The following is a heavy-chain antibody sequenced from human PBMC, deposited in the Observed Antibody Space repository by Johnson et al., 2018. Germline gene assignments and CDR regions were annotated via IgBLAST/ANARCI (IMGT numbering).Heavy chain of an antibody. Sequence: VQLVQSGGGLVQPGGSLRLSCAASGFTFSSYAMSWVRQAPGKGLEWVSAISGSGGSTYYADSVKGRFTISRDNSKNTLYLQMNSLRAEDTAVYYLAKDRMPANNYDILTGPRGAFDIWGQGTMVTVSS. D-gene: IGHD3-9*01. J-gene: IGHJ3*02. V-gene: IGHV3-23*04. CDR1: GFTFSSYA. CDR2: ISGSGGST. CDR3: AKDRMPANNYDILTGPRGAFDI.